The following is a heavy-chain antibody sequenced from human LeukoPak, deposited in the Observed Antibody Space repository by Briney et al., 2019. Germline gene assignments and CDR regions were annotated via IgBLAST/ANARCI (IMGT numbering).Heavy chain of an antibody. V-gene: IGHV3-66*04. CDR3: ARRPGVVVPAAPVYFDY. CDR2: IYGGGNT. D-gene: IGHD2-2*01. J-gene: IGHJ4*02. Sequence: GGSLRLSCAASRFTVSSNYMSWVRQAPGKGLEWVSVIYGGGNTYYADSVKGRFTISRDNAKNSLYLQMNSLRAEDTAVYYCARRPGVVVPAAPVYFDYWGQGTLVTVSS. CDR1: RFTVSSNY.